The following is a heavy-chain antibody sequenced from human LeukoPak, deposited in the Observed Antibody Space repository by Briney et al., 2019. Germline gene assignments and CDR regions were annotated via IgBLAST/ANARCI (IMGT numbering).Heavy chain of an antibody. CDR2: INSDGSST. J-gene: IGHJ4*02. V-gene: IGHV3-74*01. CDR3: AREPDYDFWSGYAYYFDY. Sequence: GGSLRLSCAASGFTFSSYWMHWVRHAPGKGLVWVPRINSDGSSTSYADSVKGRFTISRDNAKNTLYLQMNSLRAEDTAVYYCAREPDYDFWSGYAYYFDYWGQGTLVTVSS. D-gene: IGHD3-3*01. CDR1: GFTFSSYW.